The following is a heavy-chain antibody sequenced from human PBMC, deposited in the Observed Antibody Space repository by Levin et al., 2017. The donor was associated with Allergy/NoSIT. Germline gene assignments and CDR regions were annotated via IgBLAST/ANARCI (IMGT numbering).Heavy chain of an antibody. CDR2: IYYSGST. CDR1: GGSVSSGSYY. Sequence: GSLRLSCTVSGGSVSSGSYYWSWIRQPPGKGLEWIGYIYYSGSTNYNPSLKSRVTISVDTSKNQFSLKLSSVTAADTAVYYCARDYGITGNNRFDPWGQGTLVTVSS. D-gene: IGHD1-20*01. V-gene: IGHV4-61*01. J-gene: IGHJ5*02. CDR3: ARDYGITGNNRFDP.